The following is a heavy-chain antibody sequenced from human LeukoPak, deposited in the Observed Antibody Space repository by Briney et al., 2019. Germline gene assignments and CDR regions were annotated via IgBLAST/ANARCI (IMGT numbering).Heavy chain of an antibody. CDR3: ARATIRVFYDSSGSFDS. J-gene: IGHJ4*02. CDR2: INPKTGGT. CDR1: GYTFTGYY. V-gene: IGHV1-2*02. Sequence: ASVKVSCKASGYTFTGYYMHWVRQAPGQGLEWMGWINPKTGGTNYAQNCQVRVTMTRDTSITTTYMELRRLRSDDTAVYYCARATIRVFYDSSGSFDSWGQGTLVTVSS. D-gene: IGHD3-22*01.